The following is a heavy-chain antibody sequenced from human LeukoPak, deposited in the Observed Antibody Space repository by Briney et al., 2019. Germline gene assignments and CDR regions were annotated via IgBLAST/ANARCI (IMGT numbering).Heavy chain of an antibody. D-gene: IGHD3-22*01. CDR1: GYTFTSYD. V-gene: IGHV1-8*01. CDR2: MNPNSGNT. CDR3: ARVDSSGYYCPDY. J-gene: IGHJ4*02. Sequence: ASVKVSCKASGYTFTSYDINWVRQATGQGLEWMGWMNPNSGNTGYAQKFQGRVTMTRNTSISTAYMELRSLRSDDTAVYYCARVDSSGYYCPDYWGQGTLVTVSS.